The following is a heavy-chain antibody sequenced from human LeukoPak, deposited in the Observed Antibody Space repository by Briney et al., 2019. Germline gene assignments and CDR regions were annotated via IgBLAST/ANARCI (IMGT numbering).Heavy chain of an antibody. D-gene: IGHD6-13*01. CDR3: ARGGGSSWYVNYYYMDV. CDR2: IKQDGSEK. CDR1: GFTFSSYW. J-gene: IGHJ6*03. Sequence: GGSLRLSCAASGFTFSSYWMSWVRQAPGKGLEWVANIKQDGSEKYYVDSVKGRFTISRDNAKNSLYLQMDSLRAEDTAVYYCARGGGSSWYVNYYYMDVWGKGTTVTISS. V-gene: IGHV3-7*01.